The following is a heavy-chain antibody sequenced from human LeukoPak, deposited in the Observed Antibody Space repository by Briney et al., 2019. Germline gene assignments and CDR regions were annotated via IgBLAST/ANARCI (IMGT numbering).Heavy chain of an antibody. J-gene: IGHJ4*02. V-gene: IGHV1-18*01. Sequence: ALVRVSCKASGDKFSSYGITWVRQARGQGLEWMGWTTAYNGNTRIAEKFQARVTLTTDTATDTAFMELGSLRFDDTAVYYCARVLRLGEVSLGFWGQGTLVTVSS. CDR2: TTAYNGNT. D-gene: IGHD3-16*02. CDR1: GDKFSSYG. CDR3: ARVLRLGEVSLGF.